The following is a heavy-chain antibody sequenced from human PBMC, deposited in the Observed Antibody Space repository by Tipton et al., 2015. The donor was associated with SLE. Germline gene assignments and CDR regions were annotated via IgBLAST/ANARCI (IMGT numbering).Heavy chain of an antibody. V-gene: IGHV1-8*01. CDR3: ARRRSGSYYKGEKWFDP. J-gene: IGHJ5*02. D-gene: IGHD1-26*01. Sequence: QVQLVQSGAEVKMPGASVTVSCKTSGYDFTSYDINWVRQSAGQGLEWMGWMNPNSGITDYAQKFQGRVSMTRNIFANTAYMELYSLRSDDTAVYYCARRRSGSYYKGEKWFDPWGQGTLVTVS. CDR2: MNPNSGIT. CDR1: GYDFTSYD.